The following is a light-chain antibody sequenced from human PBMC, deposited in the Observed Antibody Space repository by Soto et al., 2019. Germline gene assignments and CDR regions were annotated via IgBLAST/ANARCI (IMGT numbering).Light chain of an antibody. Sequence: VYRVTIPCRASQTISSWLAWYQQKPGKAPKLLIYHASSLESGVPSRFSGSGSGTEFTLTISSLQPDDFATYYCQQYNSFPITFGQGTRLEIK. J-gene: IGKJ5*01. CDR1: QTISSW. V-gene: IGKV1-5*01. CDR2: HAS. CDR3: QQYNSFPIT.